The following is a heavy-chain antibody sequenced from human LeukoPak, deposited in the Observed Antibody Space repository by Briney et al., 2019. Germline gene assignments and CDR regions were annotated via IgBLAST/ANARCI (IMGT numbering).Heavy chain of an antibody. J-gene: IGHJ6*03. V-gene: IGHV4-38-2*01. CDR2: LYHSDSA. CDR3: ARQHDSYYYYYIDV. Sequence: SETLSLTCAVSGYSISNGYYWVWIRQPPGRGLGWIGSLYHSDSAYYNTSLRSRVSMSVDTSKNQFSLTLSFVTAADTAVYYCARQHDSYYYYYIDVWGSGTTVTVSS. CDR1: GYSISNGYY.